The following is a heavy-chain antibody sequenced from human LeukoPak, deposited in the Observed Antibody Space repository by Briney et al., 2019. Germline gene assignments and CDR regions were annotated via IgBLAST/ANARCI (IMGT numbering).Heavy chain of an antibody. D-gene: IGHD1-26*01. Sequence: PETLSPTSPVSGGSISSSSYYWGWIRQPPGKGLEWIGSIYYSGSTYYNPSLKSRVTISVDTSKNQFSLKMNSVTAADTAVYYCARGGSSFAYWGQGTLVTVSS. CDR2: IYYSGST. J-gene: IGHJ4*02. V-gene: IGHV4-39*07. CDR1: GGSISSSSYY. CDR3: ARGGSSFAY.